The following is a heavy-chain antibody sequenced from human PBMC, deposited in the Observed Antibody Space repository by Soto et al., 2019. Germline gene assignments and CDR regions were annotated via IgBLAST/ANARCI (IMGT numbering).Heavy chain of an antibody. CDR3: ARDGSLEYYDYYGMHV. J-gene: IGHJ6*02. Sequence: SETLSLTCTVSGGSISSYYWSWIRQPPGKGLEWIGYIYYSGSTNYNPSLKSRVTISVDTSKNQFSLKLSSVTAADTAVYYCARDGSLEYYDYYGMHVWCQGPTVTVSS. V-gene: IGHV4-59*01. D-gene: IGHD3-10*01. CDR1: GGSISSYY. CDR2: IYYSGST.